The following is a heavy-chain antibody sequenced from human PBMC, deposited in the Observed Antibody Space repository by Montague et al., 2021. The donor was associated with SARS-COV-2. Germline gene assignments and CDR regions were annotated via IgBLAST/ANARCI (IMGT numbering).Heavy chain of an antibody. CDR3: ARVRYSDGWTFDY. CDR2: VYSSGST. CDR1: SGSISNYY. Sequence: SETLSLTCTVSSGSISNYYWSWIRQPPGKGLEWIGYVYSSGSTNYNPSLEGRVTMSVDTSKNQFSLKLISVTAADTAVYYCARVRYSDGWTFDYRGQGTLVTVSS. D-gene: IGHD6-19*01. V-gene: IGHV4-59*13. J-gene: IGHJ4*02.